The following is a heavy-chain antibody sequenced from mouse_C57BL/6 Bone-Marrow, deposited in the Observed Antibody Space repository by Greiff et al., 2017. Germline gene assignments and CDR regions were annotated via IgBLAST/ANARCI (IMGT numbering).Heavy chain of an antibody. CDR1: GYTFTSYW. V-gene: IGHV1-7*01. D-gene: IGHD2-1*01. Sequence: VQRVESGAELAKPGASVKLSCKASGYTFTSYWMHWVKQRPGQGLEWIGYINPSSGYTKYNQKFKDKATLTADKSSSTAYMQLSSLTYEDSAVYYCATLYGNYVFDYWGQGTTRTVSS. J-gene: IGHJ2*01. CDR2: INPSSGYT. CDR3: ATLYGNYVFDY.